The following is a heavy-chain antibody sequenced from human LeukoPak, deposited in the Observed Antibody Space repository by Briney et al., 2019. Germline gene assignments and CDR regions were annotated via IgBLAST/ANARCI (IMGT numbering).Heavy chain of an antibody. V-gene: IGHV3-7*01. CDR1: GFTFSSYW. Sequence: GGSLRLSCAASGFTFSSYWMSWVRQAPGKGLEWVANIKQDGSEKYYVDSVKGRFTTSRDNAKNSPYLQMHSLRAEDTAVYYCARDDYSSSDYWGQGTLVTVSS. D-gene: IGHD6-13*01. CDR3: ARDDYSSSDY. CDR2: IKQDGSEK. J-gene: IGHJ4*02.